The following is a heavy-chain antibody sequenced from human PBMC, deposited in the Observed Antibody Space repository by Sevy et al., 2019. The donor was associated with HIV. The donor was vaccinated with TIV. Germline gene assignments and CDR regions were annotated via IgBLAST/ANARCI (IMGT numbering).Heavy chain of an antibody. V-gene: IGHV3-30*18. CDR1: AFTFSTYA. D-gene: IGHD6-13*01. CDR3: AKDLVVYSSSWYGSSLAIDF. CDR2: ISYDGSHK. J-gene: IGHJ4*02. Sequence: GGSLRLSCAASAFTFSTYAMHWVRQAPGKGLEWVAVISYDGSHKYYADSVKGRFTVSRDNSKDTLYLQINSLRAEDTAVYYCAKDLVVYSSSWYGSSLAIDFWGQGTLVTVSS.